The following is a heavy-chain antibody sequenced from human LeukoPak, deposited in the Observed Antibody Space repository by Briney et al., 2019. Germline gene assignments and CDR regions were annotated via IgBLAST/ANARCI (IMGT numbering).Heavy chain of an antibody. CDR2: FDPEDGET. V-gene: IGHV1-24*01. CDR1: GFTLTELS. Sequence: EGSVKVSCKVSGFTLTELSMHWVRQAPGKGLEWMGGFDPEDGETIYAQKFQGRVTMTEDTSTDTAYMELSSLRSEDTAVYYCATVAGTVTTVWFDPWGQGTLVTVSS. D-gene: IGHD4-17*01. CDR3: ATVAGTVTTVWFDP. J-gene: IGHJ5*02.